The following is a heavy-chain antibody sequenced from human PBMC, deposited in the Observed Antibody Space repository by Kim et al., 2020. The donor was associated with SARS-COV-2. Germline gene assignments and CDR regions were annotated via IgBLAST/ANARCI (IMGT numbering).Heavy chain of an antibody. J-gene: IGHJ4*02. D-gene: IGHD3-22*01. Sequence: SVKVSCKASGGTFSSYAISWVRQAPGQGLEWMGGIIPIFGTANYAQKFQGRVTITADESTSTAYMELSSLRSEDTAVYYCARGRYDSSGYYYVDYWGQGTLVTVSS. CDR1: GGTFSSYA. CDR3: ARGRYDSSGYYYVDY. V-gene: IGHV1-69*13. CDR2: IIPIFGTA.